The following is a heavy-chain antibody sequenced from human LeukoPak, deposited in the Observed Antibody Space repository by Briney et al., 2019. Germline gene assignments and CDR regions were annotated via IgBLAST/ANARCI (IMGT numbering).Heavy chain of an antibody. CDR3: ASLDSSGYSTFGIWFDP. CDR1: GGSISSGDYY. CDR2: IYYSGST. V-gene: IGHV4-30-4*08. D-gene: IGHD3-22*01. Sequence: SETLSLTCTVSGGSISSGDYYWSWIRQPPGKGLEWIAYIYYSGSTYYNRSLKSRVTISVDTSKNQFSLNLSSVTTADTAVYYCASLDSSGYSTFGIWFDPWGQGTLVTVSP. J-gene: IGHJ5*02.